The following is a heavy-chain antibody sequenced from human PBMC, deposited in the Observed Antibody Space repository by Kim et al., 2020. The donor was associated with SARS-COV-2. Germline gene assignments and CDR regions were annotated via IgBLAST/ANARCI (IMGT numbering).Heavy chain of an antibody. Sequence: GGSLRLSCAASGFTFSSYAMHWVRQAPGKGLEYVSAISSNGGSTYYADSVKGRFTISRDNSKNTLYLQMGSLRAEDMAVYYCARGRGSGPPFDYWGQGTLVTVSS. D-gene: IGHD3-10*01. J-gene: IGHJ4*02. V-gene: IGHV3-64*02. CDR3: ARGRGSGPPFDY. CDR1: GFTFSSYA. CDR2: ISSNGGST.